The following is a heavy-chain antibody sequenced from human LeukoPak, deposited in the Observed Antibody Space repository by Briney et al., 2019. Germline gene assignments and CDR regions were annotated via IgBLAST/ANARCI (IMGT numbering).Heavy chain of an antibody. J-gene: IGHJ3*02. Sequence: GASVKVSCKASGGTFSSYTISWVRQAPGQGLEWRGRIIPILGIANYAQKLQGRVTITADKSTSTAYMELSSLRSEDTAVYYCARGGGSFQDAFDIWGQGTMVTVSS. CDR2: IIPILGIA. CDR3: ARGGGSFQDAFDI. CDR1: GGTFSSYT. V-gene: IGHV1-69*02. D-gene: IGHD2-15*01.